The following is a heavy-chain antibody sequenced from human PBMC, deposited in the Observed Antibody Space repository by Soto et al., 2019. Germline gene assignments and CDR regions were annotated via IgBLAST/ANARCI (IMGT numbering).Heavy chain of an antibody. CDR2: IYFSGST. V-gene: IGHV4-59*12. D-gene: IGHD2-2*01. J-gene: IGHJ5*02. CDR3: ARVPDR. CDR1: GGSISGYY. Sequence: SETLSLTCAVSGGSISGYYWGWIRQSPGKGLEWIGCIYFSGSTHYNPSLKSRVTMSVDTYTNQFSLKLSSVTAADTAVYYCARVPDRWGQGTLVTVSS.